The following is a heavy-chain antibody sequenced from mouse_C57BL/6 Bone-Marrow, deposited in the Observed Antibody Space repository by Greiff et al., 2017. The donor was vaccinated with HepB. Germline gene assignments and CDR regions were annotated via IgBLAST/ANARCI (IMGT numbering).Heavy chain of an antibody. Sequence: EVKVVESGGGLVQPKGSLKLSCAASGFTFNTYAMHWVRQAPGKGLEWVARIRSKSSNYATYYADSVKDRFTISRDDSQSMLYLQMNNLKTEDTAMYYCVREEGITTVVRYYAMDYWGQGTSVTVSS. CDR1: GFTFNTYA. V-gene: IGHV10-3*01. D-gene: IGHD1-1*01. CDR2: IRSKSSNYAT. J-gene: IGHJ4*01. CDR3: VREEGITTVVRYYAMDY.